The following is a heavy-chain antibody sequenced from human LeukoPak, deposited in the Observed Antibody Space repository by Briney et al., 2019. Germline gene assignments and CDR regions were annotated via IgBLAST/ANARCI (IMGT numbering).Heavy chain of an antibody. Sequence: GASVKVSCKASGGTFSSYAISWVRQAPGQGLEWMGRIIPILGIANYAQKFQGRVTITADKSTSTAYMELSSLRSEDTAVYYCARVGVYCSGESCLDYWGQGTLVTVSS. CDR2: IIPILGIA. CDR1: GGTFSSYA. J-gene: IGHJ4*02. D-gene: IGHD2-15*01. CDR3: ARVGVYCSGESCLDY. V-gene: IGHV1-69*04.